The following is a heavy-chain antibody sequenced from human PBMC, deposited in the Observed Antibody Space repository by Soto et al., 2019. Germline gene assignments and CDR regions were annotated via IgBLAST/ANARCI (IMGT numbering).Heavy chain of an antibody. CDR2: IYYSGST. CDR3: ARDRGGYGDFYAFDI. Sequence: PSETLSLTCTVSGVSISGYYWSWIRQPPGKGLEWIGYIYYSGSTNYNPSLKSRVTISVDTSKNQFSLKLSSVTAADTAVYYCARDRGGYGDFYAFDIWGQGTMVTVSS. J-gene: IGHJ3*02. V-gene: IGHV4-59*01. D-gene: IGHD4-17*01. CDR1: GVSISGYY.